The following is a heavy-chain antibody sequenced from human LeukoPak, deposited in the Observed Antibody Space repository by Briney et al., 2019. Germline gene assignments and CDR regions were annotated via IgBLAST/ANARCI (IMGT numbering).Heavy chain of an antibody. J-gene: IGHJ5*02. Sequence: ASVKVSCKASGYTFTSYGISWVRQAPGQGLEWMGWISAYNGNTNYAQKLQGRVTMTTDTSTSTAYMELRSLRSDDTAVYYCARVRLWFGEPKDIGFDPWGQGTLVTVSS. CDR2: ISAYNGNT. V-gene: IGHV1-18*01. CDR1: GYTFTSYG. CDR3: ARVRLWFGEPKDIGFDP. D-gene: IGHD3-10*01.